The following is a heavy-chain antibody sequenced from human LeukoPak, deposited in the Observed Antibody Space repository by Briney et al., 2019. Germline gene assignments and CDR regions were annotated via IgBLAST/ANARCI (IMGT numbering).Heavy chain of an antibody. D-gene: IGHD2-21*02. Sequence: GGSLRLSCAASGFTFSSYAMSWVRQAPGKGLEWVSAISGSGGSTYYADSVKGRFTISRDNSKNTLYLQMNSLRAEDTAVYYCATRGVIVVVTAIRDYWGQGTLVAVSS. CDR1: GFTFSSYA. CDR3: ATRGVIVVVTAIRDY. J-gene: IGHJ4*02. V-gene: IGHV3-23*01. CDR2: ISGSGGST.